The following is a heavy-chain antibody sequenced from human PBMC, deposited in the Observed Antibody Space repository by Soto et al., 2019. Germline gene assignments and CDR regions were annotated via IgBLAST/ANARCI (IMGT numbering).Heavy chain of an antibody. CDR2: ISNSGDTT. Sequence: GGSLRLSCEASGFAFRNFAMNWVRQAPGKGLEWVSGISNSGDTTYYADSVKGRFTISRENSQNTLYLQMDSLRAEDTAHYYCAKVTRWLNVIGGSDIWGQGTMVTVSS. V-gene: IGHV3-23*01. D-gene: IGHD2-15*01. J-gene: IGHJ3*02. CDR3: AKVTRWLNVIGGSDI. CDR1: GFAFRNFA.